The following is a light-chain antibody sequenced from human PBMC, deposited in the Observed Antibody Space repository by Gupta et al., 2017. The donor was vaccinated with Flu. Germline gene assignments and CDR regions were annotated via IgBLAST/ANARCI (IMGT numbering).Light chain of an antibody. V-gene: IGKV3-20*01. CDR3: QQYGSSPT. J-gene: IGKJ4*01. CDR2: GDS. Sequence: GQAPRLLIYGDSTGASGVPNRFSASGSGTDFTLIINGLEPEDFTVYYCQQYGSSPTFGGGTKVEI.